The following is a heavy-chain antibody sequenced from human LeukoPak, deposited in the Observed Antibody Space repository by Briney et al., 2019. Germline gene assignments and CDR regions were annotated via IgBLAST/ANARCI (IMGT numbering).Heavy chain of an antibody. J-gene: IGHJ1*01. CDR3: ARAIALADYCDSSGYSPQYFQH. V-gene: IGHV4-30-4*01. CDR1: GGSISSGDYY. D-gene: IGHD3-22*01. CDR2: IYYSGST. Sequence: SETLSLTCTVSGGSISSGDYYWSWIRQPPGKGLEWIGYIYYSGSTYYNPSLKSRVTISVDTSKNQFSLKLSSVTAADTAVYYCARAIALADYCDSSGYSPQYFQHWGQGTLVTVSS.